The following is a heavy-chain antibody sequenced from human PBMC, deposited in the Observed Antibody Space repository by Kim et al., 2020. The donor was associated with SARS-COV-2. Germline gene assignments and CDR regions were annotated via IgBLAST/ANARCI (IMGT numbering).Heavy chain of an antibody. CDR3: ARDAWDYDILTGYRSEAISYFDQ. Sequence: ASVKVSCKASGYSFTSYAIHWVRQVPGQRLEWMGWINAGNGNTKYSQKFQDRVTITRDTSANTAYMELSSLRSEDTAIYYCARDAWDYDILTGYRSEAISYFDQWGQGSLVTVSS. CDR1: GYSFTSYA. J-gene: IGHJ4*02. CDR2: INAGNGNT. V-gene: IGHV1-3*01. D-gene: IGHD3-9*01.